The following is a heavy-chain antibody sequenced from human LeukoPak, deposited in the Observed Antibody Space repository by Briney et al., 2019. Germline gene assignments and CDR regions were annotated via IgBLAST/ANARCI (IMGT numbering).Heavy chain of an antibody. J-gene: IGHJ4*02. Sequence: GGSLRLSCTGSGFNFNMFAMNWVRQAPGQELEWVSGLSRGGGTTNYADSVKGRFTISRDKSKNMVFLQMNSLRPEDTAVYYCAKEQRIRHCSEGVCMEGYYFDYWGQGSLVTVSS. CDR3: AKEQRIRHCSEGVCMEGYYFDY. V-gene: IGHV3-23*01. CDR2: LSRGGGTT. D-gene: IGHD2-8*01. CDR1: GFNFNMFA.